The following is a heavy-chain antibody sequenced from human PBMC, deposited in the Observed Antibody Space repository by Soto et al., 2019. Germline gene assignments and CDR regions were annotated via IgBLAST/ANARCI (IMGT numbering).Heavy chain of an antibody. D-gene: IGHD3-3*01. CDR3: AIHYDFWSGYSPFDY. J-gene: IGHJ4*02. CDR2: ISAYNGNT. CDR1: GYTFTSYG. Sequence: ASVKVSCKASGYTFTSYGISWVRQAPGQGLEWMGWISAYNGNTNYAQKLQGRVTMTTDTSTSTAYMELRSLRSDDTAVYYCAIHYDFWSGYSPFDYWGQGTLLTVSS. V-gene: IGHV1-18*01.